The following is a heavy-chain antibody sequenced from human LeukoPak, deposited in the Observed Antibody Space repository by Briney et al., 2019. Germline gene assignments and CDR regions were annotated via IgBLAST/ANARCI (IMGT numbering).Heavy chain of an antibody. J-gene: IGHJ4*02. V-gene: IGHV3-7*01. Sequence: PGGSLRLSCAASGFTFSTYWMSWVRQAPGKGLEWVVNIKQDGSETYYVDSVKGRFTISRDNGKNSMYLQMNSLRAEDTAVYYCARWAGGHYDYWGQGTLVTVSS. CDR2: IKQDGSET. CDR3: ARWAGGHYDY. D-gene: IGHD1-26*01. CDR1: GFTFSTYW.